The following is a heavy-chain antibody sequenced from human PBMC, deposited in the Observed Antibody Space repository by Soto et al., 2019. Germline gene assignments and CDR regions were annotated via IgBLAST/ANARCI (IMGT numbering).Heavy chain of an antibody. CDR1: VGSIRSYY. D-gene: IGHD5-18*01. CDR2: IFYSGST. CDR3: ARGAADTAMVDS. Sequence: SETLSLTCTVSVGSIRSYYWTWIRQPPGKGLEWLGYIFYSGSTFYNPSLKSRVTISIHTSKSQFSLQLTSVTAADTAVYYCARGAADTAMVDSWGQGTLVTAPQ. J-gene: IGHJ4*02. V-gene: IGHV4-59*01.